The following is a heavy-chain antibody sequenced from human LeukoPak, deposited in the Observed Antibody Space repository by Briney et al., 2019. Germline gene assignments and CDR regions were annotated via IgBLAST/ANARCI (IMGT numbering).Heavy chain of an antibody. CDR2: IYHSGST. D-gene: IGHD1-1*01. Sequence: KPSETLSLTCTVSGYSISSGYYWGWIRQPPGKGLEWIGSIYHSGSTYYNPSLKSRVTISVDTSKNQFSLKLSSVTAADTAVYYCARPLHKLAPMDVWGKGTTVTISS. CDR3: ARPLHKLAPMDV. J-gene: IGHJ6*04. V-gene: IGHV4-38-2*02. CDR1: GYSISSGYY.